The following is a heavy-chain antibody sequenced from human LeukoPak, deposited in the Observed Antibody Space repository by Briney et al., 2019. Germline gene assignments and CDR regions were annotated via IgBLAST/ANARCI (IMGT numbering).Heavy chain of an antibody. CDR3: AQSIGY. CDR1: GLTFSSDA. Sequence: GGSLRLSCPASGLTFSSDAMSWVRQAPGKGLEWVAAISGSGDSTYYADSVKGRLTISRDNSKNTLYLQMNSLRAEDTAVYYCAQSIGYWGQGTLVTVSS. CDR2: ISGSGDST. J-gene: IGHJ4*02. V-gene: IGHV3-23*01.